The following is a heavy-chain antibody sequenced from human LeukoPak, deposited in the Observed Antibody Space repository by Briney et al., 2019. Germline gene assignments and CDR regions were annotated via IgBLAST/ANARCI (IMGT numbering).Heavy chain of an antibody. CDR1: GGTFSSYA. V-gene: IGHV1-69*05. D-gene: IGHD5-24*01. CDR2: IIPIFGTA. J-gene: IGHJ5*01. Sequence: SVKVSCKAFGGTFSSYAISWVRQAPGQGLEWMGRIIPIFGTANYAQKFQGRVTITTDESTSTAYMEQSSLRSEDTAVYYCARGDGFGYTWFYSWGQGTMLAVSS. CDR3: ARGDGFGYTWFYS.